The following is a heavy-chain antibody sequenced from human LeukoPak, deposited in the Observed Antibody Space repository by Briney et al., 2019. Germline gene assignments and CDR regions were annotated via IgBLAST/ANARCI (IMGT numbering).Heavy chain of an antibody. Sequence: GGSLRLSCAASKFTFSSYGMHWVRQTPGKGLEWVALIWNDGSKRYYADSVKGRFTISRENSKKTLYLEMNSLRAEDTAVYYCARDPDTKWRSFDIWGQGTMVTVSS. D-gene: IGHD5-12*01. J-gene: IGHJ3*02. CDR1: KFTFSSYG. V-gene: IGHV3-33*01. CDR3: ARDPDTKWRSFDI. CDR2: IWNDGSKR.